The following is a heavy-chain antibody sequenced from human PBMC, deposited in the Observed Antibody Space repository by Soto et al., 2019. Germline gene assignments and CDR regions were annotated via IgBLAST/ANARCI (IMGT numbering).Heavy chain of an antibody. V-gene: IGHV4-4*07. CDR3: ASQTGVAADRFDY. CDR1: GDSISRYF. D-gene: IGHD6-13*01. CDR2: IYISGTT. J-gene: IGHJ4*02. Sequence: SETLSLTLTVSGDSISRYFWTWIRQPAGKGLEWIGRIYISGTTNYNPSLKSRVTMSLDTSKNQFSLKLTSVTAADTAVYYCASQTGVAADRFDYWGQGTLVTVSS.